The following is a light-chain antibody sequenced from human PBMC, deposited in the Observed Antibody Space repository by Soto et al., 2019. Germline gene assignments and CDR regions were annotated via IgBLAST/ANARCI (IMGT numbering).Light chain of an antibody. CDR3: SSYTSSTNYV. J-gene: IGLJ1*01. CDR1: SSDVGAYKY. V-gene: IGLV2-14*01. CDR2: EVS. Sequence: QSVLTQPASVSGSPGQSITISCTGTSSDVGAYKYVSWYQQHPGKAPKVMIYEVSNRPSGVSNRFSGSKSGNTASLTISGLQAEDEADYYCSSYTSSTNYVFGTGTKVTVL.